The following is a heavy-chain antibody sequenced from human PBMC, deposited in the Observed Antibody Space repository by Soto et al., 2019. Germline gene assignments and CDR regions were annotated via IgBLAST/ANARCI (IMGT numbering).Heavy chain of an antibody. J-gene: IGHJ2*01. D-gene: IGHD6-13*01. V-gene: IGHV3-30*18. CDR1: GFTFSSYG. CDR2: ISYDGSNK. CDR3: AKASEQQLVLNWYFDL. Sequence: PGGSLRLSCAASGFTFSSYGMHWVRQAPGKGLEWVAVISYDGSNKYYADSVKGRFTISRDNSKNTLYLQMNSLRAEDTAVYYCAKASEQQLVLNWYFDLWGRGTLVTVSS.